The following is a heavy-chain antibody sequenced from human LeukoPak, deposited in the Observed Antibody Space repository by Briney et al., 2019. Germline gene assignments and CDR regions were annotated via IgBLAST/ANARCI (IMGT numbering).Heavy chain of an antibody. V-gene: IGHV4-59*01. CDR3: ASSFGEYFQH. CDR2: IYYSGST. CDR1: GGSISSYY. J-gene: IGHJ1*01. D-gene: IGHD3-10*01. Sequence: SEALSLTCTVSGGSISSYYWSWIRQPPGKGLEWIGYIYYSGSTNYNPSLKSRVTISVDTSKNQFSLKLSSVTAADTAVYYCASSFGEYFQHWGQGTLVTVSS.